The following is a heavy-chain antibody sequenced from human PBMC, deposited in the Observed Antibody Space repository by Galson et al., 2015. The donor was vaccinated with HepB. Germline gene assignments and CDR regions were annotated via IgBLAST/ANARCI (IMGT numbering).Heavy chain of an antibody. CDR3: ARDPPEYSSSSYYYYAMDV. CDR1: GFTFGDYT. V-gene: IGHV3-48*03. D-gene: IGHD6-6*01. J-gene: IGHJ6*02. Sequence: SLRLSCAASGFTFGDYTMSWFRQAPGKGLEWVSYISSSGGTIYYADSVKGRFTISRDNAKNSLYLQMNSLRAEDTAVYYCARDPPEYSSSSYYYYAMDVWGQGTTVTVSS. CDR2: ISSSGGTI.